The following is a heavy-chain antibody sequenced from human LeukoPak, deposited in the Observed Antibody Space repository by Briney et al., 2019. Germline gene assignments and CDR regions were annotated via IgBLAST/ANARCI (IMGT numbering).Heavy chain of an antibody. Sequence: GSLRLSCAASGFTFTAYTINWVRQAPGKGLEWIGNIYHGGTTYYNPSLKSRVTISVDTSKNQFSLKVISVTAADTAVYYCARVREDTWNSAPHAFDIWGQGTMVTVSS. CDR2: IYHGGTT. D-gene: IGHD1-20*01. CDR1: GFTFTAYT. V-gene: IGHV4-38-2*01. CDR3: ARVREDTWNSAPHAFDI. J-gene: IGHJ3*02.